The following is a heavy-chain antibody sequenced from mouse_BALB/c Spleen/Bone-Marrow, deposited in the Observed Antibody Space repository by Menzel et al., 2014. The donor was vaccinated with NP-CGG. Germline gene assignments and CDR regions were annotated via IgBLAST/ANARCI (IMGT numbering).Heavy chain of an antibody. CDR1: GFTFSSFG. D-gene: IGHD2-1*01. V-gene: IGHV5-17*02. CDR2: ISSGSSNI. J-gene: IGHJ4*01. CDR3: AKLGGNYRPYALDY. Sequence: EVKLVESGGGLVQPGGFRKLSCAASGFTFSSFGMHWVRQAPEKGLEWVAYISSGSSNIYYADTVKGRFTISRDNTNNTLFLQMTSLSSEDTAVYYCAKLGGNYRPYALDYWGQGTSVTVSS.